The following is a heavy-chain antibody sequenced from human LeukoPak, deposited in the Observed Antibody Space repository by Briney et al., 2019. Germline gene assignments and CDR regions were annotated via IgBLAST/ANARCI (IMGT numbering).Heavy chain of an antibody. CDR2: IIPILGIA. CDR1: GGTFSSYA. D-gene: IGHD2-8*02. V-gene: IGHV1-69*04. CDR3: ARVETVVYVWGNYYYMDV. J-gene: IGHJ6*03. Sequence: SVKVSCKASGGTFSSYAISWVRQAPGQGLEWMGRIIPILGIANYAQKFQGRVTITADKSTSTAYMELSSLRSEDTAVYHCARVETVVYVWGNYYYMDVWGKGTTVTVSS.